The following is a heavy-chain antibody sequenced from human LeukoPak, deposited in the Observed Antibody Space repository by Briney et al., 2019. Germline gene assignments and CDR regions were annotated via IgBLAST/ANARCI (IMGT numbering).Heavy chain of an antibody. D-gene: IGHD3-22*01. CDR2: ISGSGGST. CDR1: GFTFSNYA. Sequence: PGGSLRLSCAASGFTFSNYAMSWVRQAPGKGLEWVSTISGSGGSTHYADSVKGRFTISRDNAKNSLYLQMNSLRAEDTAVYYCARVTITMIVVDAFDIWGQGTMVTVSS. V-gene: IGHV3-23*01. J-gene: IGHJ3*02. CDR3: ARVTITMIVVDAFDI.